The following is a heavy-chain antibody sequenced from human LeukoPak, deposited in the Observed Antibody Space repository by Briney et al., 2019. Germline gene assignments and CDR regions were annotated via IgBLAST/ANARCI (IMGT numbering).Heavy chain of an antibody. D-gene: IGHD6-13*01. CDR3: TTDLSSSWYVKFY. Sequence: GGSLRLSCAASGFTFSNAWMSWVRQAPGKGLEWVGRIKSKTDGGTTDYAAPVKGRFTISRDDSKNTLYLQMNSLKTEDTAVYYCTTDLSSSWYVKFYWGQGTLVTVSS. CDR1: GFTFSNAW. CDR2: IKSKTDGGTT. J-gene: IGHJ4*02. V-gene: IGHV3-15*01.